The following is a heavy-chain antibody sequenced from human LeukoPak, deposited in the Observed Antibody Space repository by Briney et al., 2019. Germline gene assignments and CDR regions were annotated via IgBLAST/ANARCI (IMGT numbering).Heavy chain of an antibody. CDR3: ARDSRIAARSIGRNWFDP. CDR1: GYTFTGYY. CDR2: INPNSGGT. V-gene: IGHV1-2*02. D-gene: IGHD6-6*01. J-gene: IGHJ5*02. Sequence: GASVKVSCKASGYTFTGYYMHWVRQAPGQGLEWMGWINPNSGGTNYAQKFQGRVTMTRDTSISTAYMELSRLRSDDTAVYYCARDSRIAARSIGRNWFDPWGQGTLVTVSS.